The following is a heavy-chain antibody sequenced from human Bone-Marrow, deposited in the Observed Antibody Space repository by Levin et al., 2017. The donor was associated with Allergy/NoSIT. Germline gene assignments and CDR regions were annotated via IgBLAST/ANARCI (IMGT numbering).Heavy chain of an antibody. D-gene: IGHD3-10*01. CDR2: TRNKANNYTT. CDR3: ARATGSGSSYNPTGDY. V-gene: IGHV3-72*01. J-gene: IGHJ4*02. CDR1: GFTLSDHS. Sequence: PGGSLRLSCAASGFTLSDHSMDWVRQAPGKGLEWVGRTRNKANNYTTKYAASVKGRFTISRDDSKNSLYLQMNSLKTEDTAMYYCARATGSGSSYNPTGDYWGQGTLVIVSP.